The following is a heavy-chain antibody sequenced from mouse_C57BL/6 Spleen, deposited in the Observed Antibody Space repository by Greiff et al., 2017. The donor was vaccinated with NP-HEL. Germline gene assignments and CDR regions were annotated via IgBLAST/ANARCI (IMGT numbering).Heavy chain of an antibody. Sequence: EVQLQQSGPELVKPGASVKIPCKASGYTFTDYNMDWVKQSHGKSLEWIGDINPNNGGTNYNQKFKGKATLTVDKSSSTAYMELRSLTSEDTAVYYCAREDDYDPYGMDYWGQGTSVTVSS. CDR3: AREDDYDPYGMDY. CDR1: GYTFTDYN. D-gene: IGHD2-4*01. CDR2: INPNNGGT. J-gene: IGHJ4*01. V-gene: IGHV1-18*01.